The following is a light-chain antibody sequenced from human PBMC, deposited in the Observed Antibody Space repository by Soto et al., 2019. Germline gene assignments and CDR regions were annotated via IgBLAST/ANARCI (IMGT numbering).Light chain of an antibody. J-gene: IGKJ3*01. CDR2: LGS. CDR1: QSLQHSNGYNY. V-gene: IGKV2-28*01. CDR3: MQALQTIFT. Sequence: DIVMTQSPLSLPVTPGEPASISCRSSQSLQHSNGYNYLDWYLQKPGQSPQLLIYLGSNRASGVPDRCSGSGSGTDFTLKISRVEAEDVGVYYCMQALQTIFTFGPGTKVDIK.